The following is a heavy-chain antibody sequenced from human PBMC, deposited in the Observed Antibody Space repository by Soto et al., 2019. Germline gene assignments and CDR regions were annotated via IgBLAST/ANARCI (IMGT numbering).Heavy chain of an antibody. CDR1: GFSLNTSAVG. CDR3: AYRRKDTIAYYYRA. D-gene: IGHD3-22*01. V-gene: IGHV2-5*02. CDR2: IYWDDDK. Sequence: QITLKESGPTLVKPTETLTLTCTFSGFSLNTSAVGVGWIRQPPGKALEWLALIYWDDDKRYNPSLEGRLTNAKDTSKNQVVLTMTNMDAVDTATYYCAYRRKDTIAYYYRAWGQGTLVTVSS. J-gene: IGHJ5*02.